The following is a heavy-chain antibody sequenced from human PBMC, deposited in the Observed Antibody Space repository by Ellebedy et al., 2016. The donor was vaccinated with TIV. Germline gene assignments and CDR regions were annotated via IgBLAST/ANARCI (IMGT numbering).Heavy chain of an antibody. CDR2: IYSGGST. J-gene: IGHJ6*02. D-gene: IGHD3-22*01. CDR1: GFSIRTKY. V-gene: IGHV3-53*01. Sequence: PGGSLRLSCAASGFSIRTKYMSWVRQAPGKGLEWVSVIYSGGSTYYADSVKGRFTISRDNSKNTLYLQMSSLRAEDTAVYFCARGGDYYDSSGNPLSEYYYGKDVWGQGTTVTVSS. CDR3: ARGGDYYDSSGNPLSEYYYGKDV.